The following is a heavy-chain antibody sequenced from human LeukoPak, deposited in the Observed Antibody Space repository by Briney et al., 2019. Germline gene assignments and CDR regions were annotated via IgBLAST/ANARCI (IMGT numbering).Heavy chain of an antibody. CDR3: ARHGSGSSFDY. CDR1: GGSISTYY. Sequence: PSETLSLTCTVSGGSISTYYWSWIRQPPGKGLEWIGYIYNSESTTYNPPLKSRVTISIATSKNHFSLKLSSVTAADTAVYYCARHGSGSSFDYWGQGTLVTVSS. D-gene: IGHD6-19*01. J-gene: IGHJ4*01. CDR2: IYNSEST. V-gene: IGHV4-59*01.